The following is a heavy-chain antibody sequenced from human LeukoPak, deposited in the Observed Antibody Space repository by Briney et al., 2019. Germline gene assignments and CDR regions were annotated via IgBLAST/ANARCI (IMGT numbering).Heavy chain of an antibody. CDR2: ISSSSSYI. CDR1: GFTFSSYE. V-gene: IGHV3-21*05. J-gene: IGHJ4*02. CDR3: ARDLGVY. Sequence: GGSLRLSCAASGFTFSSYEMNWVRQAPGKGLEWVSYISSSSSYIYYADSVKGRFTISRDNAKNSLYLQMNSLRAEDTAVYYCARDLGVYWGQGTLVTVSS.